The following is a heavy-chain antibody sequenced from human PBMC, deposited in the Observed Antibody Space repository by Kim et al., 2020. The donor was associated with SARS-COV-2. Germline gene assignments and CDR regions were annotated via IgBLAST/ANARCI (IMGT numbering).Heavy chain of an antibody. J-gene: IGHJ6*02. D-gene: IGHD2-21*02. V-gene: IGHV3-30*01. CDR3: ARDRGVVTPCGYYYYGMDV. Sequence: KGRFTIPRDNYKNTLYLQMNSLRAEDTAVYYCARDRGVVTPCGYYYYGMDVWGQGTTVTVSS.